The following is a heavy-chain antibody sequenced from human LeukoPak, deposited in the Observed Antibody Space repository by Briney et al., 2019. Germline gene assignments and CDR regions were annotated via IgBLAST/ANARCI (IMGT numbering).Heavy chain of an antibody. Sequence: SETLSLTCTVSGDSISGDYWSWIRQPPGKGLEWIWEINHSRSTKYNPSLKSRGTISAETSQNQFSLKLSSVTAADPAVYYCASCLGYSSRWYTEQWFDPWGQGTPVTVSS. D-gene: IGHD6-13*01. CDR2: INHSRST. J-gene: IGHJ5*02. CDR1: GDSISGDY. CDR3: ASCLGYSSRWYTEQWFDP. V-gene: IGHV4-34*01.